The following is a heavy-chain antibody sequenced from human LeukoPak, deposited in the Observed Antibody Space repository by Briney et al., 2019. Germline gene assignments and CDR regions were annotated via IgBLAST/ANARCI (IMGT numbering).Heavy chain of an antibody. D-gene: IGHD5-24*01. CDR1: GSSFTSYW. Sequence: GESLKISCKGSGSSFTSYWIGWVRQMPGKGLEWMGIIYPGDSDTRYSPSFQGQVTISADKSISTAYLQWSSLKASDTSMYYCARRGTEMATIRGAFDYWGQGTLVTVSS. J-gene: IGHJ4*02. CDR2: IYPGDSDT. V-gene: IGHV5-51*01. CDR3: ARRGTEMATIRGAFDY.